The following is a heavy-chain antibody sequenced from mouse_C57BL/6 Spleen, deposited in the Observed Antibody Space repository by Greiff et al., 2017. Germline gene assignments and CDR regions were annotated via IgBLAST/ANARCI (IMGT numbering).Heavy chain of an antibody. CDR1: GYSFTSYY. CDR2: IYPGSGNT. V-gene: IGHV1-66*01. CDR3: ARWGLRDYYAMDY. D-gene: IGHD2-4*01. Sequence: VQLQESGPELVKPGASVKISCKASGYSFTSYYIHWVKQRPGQGLEWIGWIYPGSGNTKYNEKFKGKATLTADTSSSTAYMQLSSLTSEDSAVYYCARWGLRDYYAMDYWGQGTSVTVSS. J-gene: IGHJ4*01.